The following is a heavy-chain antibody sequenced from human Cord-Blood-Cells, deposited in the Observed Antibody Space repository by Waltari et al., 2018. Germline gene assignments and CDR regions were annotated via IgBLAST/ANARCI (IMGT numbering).Heavy chain of an antibody. J-gene: IGHJ4*02. D-gene: IGHD2-15*01. CDR1: GYTFTSYA. CDR2: INAGNGNT. Sequence: QVQLVQSGAEVKKPGASVKVSCKASGYTFTSYAMHWVRQAPGQRLEWMGWINAGNGNTKYSQKFQGRFTITRDTSASTAYMELSSLRSEDTAVYYCARGGGRLYFDYWGQGTLVTVSS. CDR3: ARGGGRLYFDY. V-gene: IGHV1-3*01.